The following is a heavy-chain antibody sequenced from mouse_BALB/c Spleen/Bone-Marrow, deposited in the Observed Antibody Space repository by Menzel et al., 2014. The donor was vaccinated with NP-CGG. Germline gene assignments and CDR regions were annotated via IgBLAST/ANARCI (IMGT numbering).Heavy chain of an antibody. Sequence: VQLQQSGAELVKPGASVKMSCKASGYTFTSYWMHWVKQRPGQGLEWIGVIDPSDSYTSYNQKFKGKATLTVDTSSSTAYMQLSSLTSEDSAVHYCTIYYRSFAYWGQGTLVTVSA. CDR1: GYTFTSYW. J-gene: IGHJ3*01. CDR2: IDPSDSYT. D-gene: IGHD2-14*01. V-gene: IGHV1S127*01. CDR3: TIYYRSFAY.